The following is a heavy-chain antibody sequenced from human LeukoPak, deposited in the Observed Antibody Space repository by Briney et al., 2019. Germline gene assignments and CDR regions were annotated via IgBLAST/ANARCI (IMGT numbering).Heavy chain of an antibody. J-gene: IGHJ4*02. CDR3: ARARDGYNWYYFDY. Sequence: PGGSLRLSCAASGFTFSSYGMHWVRQAPGKGLEWVAFIRYDGSNKYYADSVKGRFTISRDNAKNSLYLQMNSLRAEDTAVYYCARARDGYNWYYFDYWGQGTLVSVSS. CDR2: IRYDGSNK. CDR1: GFTFSSYG. V-gene: IGHV3-30*02. D-gene: IGHD5-24*01.